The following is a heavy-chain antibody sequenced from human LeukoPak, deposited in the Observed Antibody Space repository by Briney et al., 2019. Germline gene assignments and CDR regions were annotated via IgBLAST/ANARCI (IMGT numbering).Heavy chain of an antibody. V-gene: IGHV4-39*01. Sequence: SETLSLTCTVSGGSISSSSYYWGWIRQPPGKGLEWVGSIYYSGSTYYNPSLKRRVTICVDKSKNQFSLKLSCVTAADTAVYYCARLDSSYYFDYWGQGTLVTVSS. D-gene: IGHD6-6*01. CDR2: IYYSGST. J-gene: IGHJ4*02. CDR3: ARLDSSYYFDY. CDR1: GGSISSSSYY.